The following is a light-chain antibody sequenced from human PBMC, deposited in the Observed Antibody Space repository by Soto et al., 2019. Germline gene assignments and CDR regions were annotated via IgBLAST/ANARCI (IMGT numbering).Light chain of an antibody. CDR2: LAS. CDR1: QSLLHSDGNNY. J-gene: IGKJ5*01. CDR3: MQALQTIT. V-gene: IGKV2-28*01. Sequence: DIVMTQSPLSLPVTPGEPASISCRSSQSLLHSDGNNYLGWYLQKPGQSPPFLIYLASNRASGVPDRFSGSGSGTDFTLRISRVEAEDVGVYYCMQALQTITFGQGTRLEIK.